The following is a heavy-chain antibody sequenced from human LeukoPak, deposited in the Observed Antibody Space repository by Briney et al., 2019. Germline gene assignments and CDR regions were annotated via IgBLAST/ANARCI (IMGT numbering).Heavy chain of an antibody. V-gene: IGHV1-69*13. CDR1: GGTFSSYA. Sequence: ASVKVPCKASGGTFSSYAISWVRQAPGQGLEWMGGIIPIFGTANYAQKFQGRVTITADESTSTAYMELSSLRSEDTAVYYCARDPTPWDNWFDPWGQGTLVTVSS. CDR3: ARDPTPWDNWFDP. CDR2: IIPIFGTA. D-gene: IGHD3-16*01. J-gene: IGHJ5*02.